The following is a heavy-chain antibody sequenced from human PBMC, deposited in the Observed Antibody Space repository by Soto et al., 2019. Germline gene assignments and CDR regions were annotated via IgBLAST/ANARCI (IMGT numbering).Heavy chain of an antibody. CDR3: AIRLGPAAMGFDS. D-gene: IGHD2-2*01. CDR2: ISSSSSTI. CDR1: GFNFSSYS. Sequence: PGGSLRLSSAASGFNFSSYSMNWVRQAPGKGLEWVSYISSSSSTIYYADSVKGRFTISRDNAKNSLYLQMNSLRDEDTGVFYCAIRLGPAAMGFDSWGQGTLVTVSS. V-gene: IGHV3-48*02. J-gene: IGHJ4*02.